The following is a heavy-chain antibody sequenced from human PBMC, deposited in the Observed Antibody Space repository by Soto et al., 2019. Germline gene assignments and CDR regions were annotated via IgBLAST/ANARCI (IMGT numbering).Heavy chain of an antibody. D-gene: IGHD6-19*01. CDR1: GGTFRTYT. CDR3: ARSIQEDIGVAGQKDIWFDP. Sequence: QVQLVQSGAEVKRPGSSVKVSCQTSGGTFRTYTINWVRQAPGQGLEWMGRIIPILDVANYAQKFQGRVTITADKSTSTAHIELRSVRSEDTAVYYSARSIQEDIGVAGQKDIWFDPWGQGTLVTVSS. J-gene: IGHJ5*02. V-gene: IGHV1-69*02. CDR2: IIPILDVA.